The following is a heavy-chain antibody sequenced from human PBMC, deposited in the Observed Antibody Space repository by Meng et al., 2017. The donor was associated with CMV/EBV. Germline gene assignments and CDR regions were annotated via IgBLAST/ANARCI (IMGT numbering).Heavy chain of an antibody. J-gene: IGHJ6*02. V-gene: IGHV4-59*01. D-gene: IGHD2-8*01. CDR1: GGSISSYY. Sequence: GSLRLSCTVSGGSISSYYWSWIRQPPGKGLEWIGYIYYSGSTNYNPSLKSRVTISVDTSKNQFSLKLSSVTAADTAVNYCATPTNYYYYGMDVWGQGTTVTVSS. CDR3: ATPTNYYYYGMDV. CDR2: IYYSGST.